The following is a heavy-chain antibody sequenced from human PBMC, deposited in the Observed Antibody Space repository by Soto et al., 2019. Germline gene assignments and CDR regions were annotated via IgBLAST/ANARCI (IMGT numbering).Heavy chain of an antibody. CDR3: AREGYSSSWYSSHYYGMDV. V-gene: IGHV1-18*01. CDR1: GYTFTSYG. CDR2: ISAYNGNT. Sequence: QVQLVQSGAEVKKPGASVKVSCKASGYTFTSYGISWVRQAPGQGLEWMGWISAYNGNTNYAQKLQGRVTMTTDTSTSTAYMEPRSLRSDDTAVYYCAREGYSSSWYSSHYYGMDVWGQGTTVTVSS. D-gene: IGHD6-13*01. J-gene: IGHJ6*02.